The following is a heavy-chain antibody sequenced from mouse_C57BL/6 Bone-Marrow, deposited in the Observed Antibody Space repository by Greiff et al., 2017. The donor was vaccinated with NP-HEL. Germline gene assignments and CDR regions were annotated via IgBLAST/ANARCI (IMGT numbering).Heavy chain of an antibody. CDR3: ARLYDGYPWFAY. J-gene: IGHJ3*01. D-gene: IGHD2-3*01. CDR2: INPYNGGT. CDR1: GYTFTDYY. V-gene: IGHV1-19*01. Sequence: EVQLQQSGPVLVKPGASVKMSCKASGYTFTDYYMNWVKQSHGKSLEWIGVINPYNGGTSYTQKFKGKATLTVDKSSSTAYMELNSLTSEDSAVYYCARLYDGYPWFAYWGQGTLVTVSA.